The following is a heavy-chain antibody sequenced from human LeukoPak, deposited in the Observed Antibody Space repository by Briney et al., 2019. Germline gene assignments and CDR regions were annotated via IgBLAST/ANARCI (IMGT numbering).Heavy chain of an antibody. J-gene: IGHJ4*02. D-gene: IGHD5-12*01. CDR3: ARDLGESGYAALDY. Sequence: GGSLRLSCAACGFTFSSYAMQWVRQAPGKGLEGVAGISYDGSNKYYADSVKGRFNIPRDNSKNTLYLQMNSLRAEDTAVYYCARDLGESGYAALDYWGQGTLVTVSS. V-gene: IGHV3-30-3*01. CDR1: GFTFSSYA. CDR2: ISYDGSNK.